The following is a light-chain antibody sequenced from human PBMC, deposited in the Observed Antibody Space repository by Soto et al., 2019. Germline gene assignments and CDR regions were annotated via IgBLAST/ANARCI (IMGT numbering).Light chain of an antibody. Sequence: EIVLTQSPATLSLSPGERATLSCRASQSVSSYLAWYQQKPGQAPRLLIYDASNRATGIPARFSGSGSGTDFTLTISSLEPEDFAVYYRQQRSNWLLPTFGGGTKVEIK. CDR2: DAS. CDR3: QQRSNWLLPT. CDR1: QSVSSY. V-gene: IGKV3-11*01. J-gene: IGKJ4*01.